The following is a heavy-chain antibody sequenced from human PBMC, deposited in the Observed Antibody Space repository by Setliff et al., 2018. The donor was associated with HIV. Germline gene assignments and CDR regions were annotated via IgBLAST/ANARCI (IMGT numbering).Heavy chain of an antibody. J-gene: IGHJ3*01. D-gene: IGHD3-3*01. Sequence: GGSLRLSCAASGFTFSSYAMSWVRQAPGKGLEWVSSISSRGGSVYYADSVRGRFTISRDNARNSLYLQMNSLRAEDTAIYYCVRGNFGVAIRLQAFDLWGLGTKVTVSS. CDR3: VRGNFGVAIRLQAFDL. V-gene: IGHV3-21*01. CDR1: GFTFSSYA. CDR2: ISSRGGSV.